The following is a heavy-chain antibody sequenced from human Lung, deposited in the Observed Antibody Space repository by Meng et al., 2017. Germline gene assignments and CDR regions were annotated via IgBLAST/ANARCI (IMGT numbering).Heavy chain of an antibody. J-gene: IGHJ4*02. V-gene: IGHV3-21*01. Sequence: EVQLVEAGGGLVKPGGSLRLACAASGFTFSSYSMNWVCQAPGKGLEWVSSFSSSPTYADSVKGRFTISRDNAENSLYLQMNSLRVEDTAVYFCARGRVVVSATPSDYWGQGTLVTVSS. CDR3: ARGRVVVSATPSDY. D-gene: IGHD2-15*01. CDR2: FSSSPT. CDR1: GFTFSSYS.